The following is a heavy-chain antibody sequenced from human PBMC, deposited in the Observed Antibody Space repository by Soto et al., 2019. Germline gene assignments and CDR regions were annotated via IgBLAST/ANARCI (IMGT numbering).Heavy chain of an antibody. V-gene: IGHV1-69*01. CDR1: GGTFSSHS. D-gene: IGHD2-2*01. Sequence: QVQLVQSGAEVKKPGSSVKVSCKVSGGTFSSHSINWVRQAPGQGPEWMGGIIPIFGTENYEQKFQGRVTITSDESTSTAYMELSSLTSEDTALYYCSTSVYCSTTRCYYYYGLDVWDQGTTVIGSS. CDR3: STSVYCSTTRCYYYYGLDV. CDR2: IIPIFGTE. J-gene: IGHJ6*02.